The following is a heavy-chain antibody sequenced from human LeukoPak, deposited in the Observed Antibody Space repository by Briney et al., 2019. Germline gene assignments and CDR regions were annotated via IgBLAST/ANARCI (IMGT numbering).Heavy chain of an antibody. Sequence: GASVKVSRKASGYTFTGYYMHWVRQAPGQGLERMGWINPNSGGTNYAQKFQGRVTMTRDTSISTAYTELSRLRSDDTAVYYCARVAYYYDSSGSYFDYWGQGTLVTVSS. CDR2: INPNSGGT. V-gene: IGHV1-2*02. CDR1: GYTFTGYY. CDR3: ARVAYYYDSSGSYFDY. D-gene: IGHD3-22*01. J-gene: IGHJ4*02.